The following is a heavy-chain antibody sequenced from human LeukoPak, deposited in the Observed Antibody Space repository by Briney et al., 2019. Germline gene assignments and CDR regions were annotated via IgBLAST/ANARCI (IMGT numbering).Heavy chain of an antibody. CDR1: GYTFTSYY. CDR2: INPSGGST. J-gene: IGHJ4*02. V-gene: IGHV1-46*01. CDR3: ARDGTLDY. D-gene: IGHD1-26*01. Sequence: SVKVSCKASGYTFTSYYMHWVRQAPGQGLEWMGIINPSGGSTTYAQKFQGRVTMTRDTSTSTVYMELSRLRSDDTAVYYCARDGTLDYWGQGTLVTVSS.